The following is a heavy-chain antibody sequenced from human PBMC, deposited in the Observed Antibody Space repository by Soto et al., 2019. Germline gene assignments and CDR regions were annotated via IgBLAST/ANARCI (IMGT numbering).Heavy chain of an antibody. Sequence: QITLKESGPTLVKPTQTLTLTCTFSGFSLSTSGVGVGWIRQPPGKALEWLALIYWEDDERYSPSLRSRLTITKDISTNQVVLTMTNMDPVDTATYYCAHTRTDKACDYWGQGTLVTVSS. D-gene: IGHD2-21*02. CDR3: AHTRTDKACDY. CDR2: IYWEDDE. CDR1: GFSLSTSGVG. V-gene: IGHV2-5*02. J-gene: IGHJ4*02.